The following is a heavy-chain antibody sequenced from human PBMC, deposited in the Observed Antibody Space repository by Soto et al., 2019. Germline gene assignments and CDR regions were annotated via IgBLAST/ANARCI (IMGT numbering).Heavy chain of an antibody. J-gene: IGHJ6*02. CDR1: GFTFSSYA. CDR3: ARASGSYLYYYYYGMDV. V-gene: IGHV3-64*01. D-gene: IGHD3-10*01. Sequence: GGSLRLSCAASGFTFSSYAMHWVRQAPGKGLEYVSAISSNGGSTYYANSVKGRFTISRDNSKNTLYLQMGSLRAEDMAVYYCARASGSYLYYYYYGMDVWGQGTTVTVSS. CDR2: ISSNGGST.